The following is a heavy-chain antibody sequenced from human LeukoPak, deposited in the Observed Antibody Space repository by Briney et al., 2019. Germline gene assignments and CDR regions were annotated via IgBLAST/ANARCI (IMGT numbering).Heavy chain of an antibody. CDR2: INHSGST. CDR3: ARSYSSSWHDY. V-gene: IGHV4-34*01. J-gene: IGHJ4*02. Sequence: LETLSLTCAVYGGSFSGYYWSWIRQPPGKGLEWIGEINHSGSTNYNPSLKSRVTISVDTSKNQFSLKLSSVTAADTAVYYCARSYSSSWHDYWGQGTLVTVSS. D-gene: IGHD6-13*01. CDR1: GGSFSGYY.